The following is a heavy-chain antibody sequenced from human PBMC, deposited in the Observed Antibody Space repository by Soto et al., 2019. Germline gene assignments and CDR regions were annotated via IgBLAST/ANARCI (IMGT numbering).Heavy chain of an antibody. D-gene: IGHD3-10*01. V-gene: IGHV3-33*01. CDR2: IWYDGSNK. CDR1: GFTFSSYG. J-gene: IGHJ4*02. CDR3: AREDYGSGSFDY. Sequence: QVQLVESGGGVVQPGRSLRLSCAASGFTFSSYGMHWVRQAPGKGLEWVAVIWYDGSNKYYADSVKGRFTISRDNSKNTLYLHMNNLRAEDTAVYYCAREDYGSGSFDYWGQGTLVTVSS.